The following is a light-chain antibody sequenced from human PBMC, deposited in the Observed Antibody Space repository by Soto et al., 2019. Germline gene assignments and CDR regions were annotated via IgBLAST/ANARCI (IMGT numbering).Light chain of an antibody. Sequence: QSVLTQPASVSGSPGQSITISCTGTSSDVGGYNNVSWYQQHPDKAPKLMIYEVSNRPSGVSNRFSGSKSGNTASLTISGLQAEDEADYYCSSYTSSSTPLIGGGTKLTVL. CDR1: SSDVGGYNN. CDR2: EVS. V-gene: IGLV2-14*01. J-gene: IGLJ2*01. CDR3: SSYTSSSTPL.